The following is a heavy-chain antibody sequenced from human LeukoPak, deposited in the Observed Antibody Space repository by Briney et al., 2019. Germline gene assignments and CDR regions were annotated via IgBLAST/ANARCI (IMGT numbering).Heavy chain of an antibody. J-gene: IGHJ6*03. D-gene: IGHD3-16*02. CDR3: AKHPGGFTGIVNYYYMDV. V-gene: IGHV3-30*18. CDR2: ISFDENNK. CDR1: GFTFSTYG. Sequence: PGGSLRLSCEASGFTFSTYGMHWVRQAPGKGLEWVAIISFDENNKYYADSVKGRFTISRDSSKNTLYLQMNSLRLEDTAVYYCAKHPGGFTGIVNYYYMDVWGEGTTVTVSS.